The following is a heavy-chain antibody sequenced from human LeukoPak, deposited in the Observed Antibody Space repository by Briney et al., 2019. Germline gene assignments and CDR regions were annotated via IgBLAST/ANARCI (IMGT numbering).Heavy chain of an antibody. D-gene: IGHD2-2*01. J-gene: IGHJ5*02. CDR3: ARDLGYCSSTSCYAWFDP. CDR2: IYYSGNT. Sequence: SETLSLTCTVSGGSISSFYWSWIRQPPGKGLEWIGYIYYSGNTNYNPSLNSRVTISVDTSKNQFSLKLSSVTTADTAVYYCARDLGYCSSTSCYAWFDPWGQGTLVTVSS. V-gene: IGHV4-59*01. CDR1: GGSISSFY.